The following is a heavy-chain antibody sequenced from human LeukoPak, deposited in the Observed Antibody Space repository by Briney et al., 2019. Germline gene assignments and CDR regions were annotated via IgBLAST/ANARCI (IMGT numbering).Heavy chain of an antibody. J-gene: IGHJ4*02. CDR2: IYYSGWP. D-gene: IGHD3-10*01. Sequence: PSQTLSFTCTVSGGSSSSGGYYWSWIRQHPGKGLEWIQYIYYSGWPYYMPSLKSRVTISLDTSKKQLSLTLTSVTGADTAIYYCARGSHYDSGSYAHPFDYWSQGTLVTV. V-gene: IGHV4-31*03. CDR1: GGSSSSGGYY. CDR3: ARGSHYDSGSYAHPFDY.